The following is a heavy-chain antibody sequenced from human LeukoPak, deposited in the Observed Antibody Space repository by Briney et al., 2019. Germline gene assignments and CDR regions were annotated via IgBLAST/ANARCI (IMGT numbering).Heavy chain of an antibody. CDR1: GGSISSYY. CDR2: ISASGST. CDR3: ARDLIIPPYNWFDP. D-gene: IGHD2/OR15-2a*01. Sequence: PSETLSLTCTVSGGSISSYYWSWIRQPAGKGLEWIGLISASGSTNYNPSLMSRVTMSVDTSKNQFSLKLTSVTAADTAVYYCARDLIIPPYNWFDPWGQGTLVTVSS. J-gene: IGHJ5*02. V-gene: IGHV4-4*07.